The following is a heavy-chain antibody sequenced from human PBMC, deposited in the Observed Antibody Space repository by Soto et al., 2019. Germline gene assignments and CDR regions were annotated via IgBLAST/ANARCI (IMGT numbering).Heavy chain of an antibody. CDR1: GFTFSSYG. CDR3: AKTLEMATKRSAFDI. J-gene: IGHJ3*02. CDR2: ISYDGSNK. Sequence: GGSLRLSCAASGFTFSSYGMHWVRQAPGKGLEWVAVISYDGSNKYYADSVKGRFTISRDNSKNTLYLQMNSLRAEDTAVYYCAKTLEMATKRSAFDIWGQGTMVTVSS. D-gene: IGHD5-12*01. V-gene: IGHV3-30*18.